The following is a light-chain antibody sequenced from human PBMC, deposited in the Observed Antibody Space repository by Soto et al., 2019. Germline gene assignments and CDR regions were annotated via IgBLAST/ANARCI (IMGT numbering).Light chain of an antibody. CDR3: QQYDKYST. CDR1: QGISTY. Sequence: DIQLIQSRSLLSASVGDRVTITCRVSQGISTYLAWYQQTSGKAPKLLISGASTLQGVVPSRFSGSGSGTEFTLTVTSLQPEDFATYFCQQYDKYSTFGHGTKVDIK. V-gene: IGKV1-9*01. CDR2: GAS. J-gene: IGKJ1*01.